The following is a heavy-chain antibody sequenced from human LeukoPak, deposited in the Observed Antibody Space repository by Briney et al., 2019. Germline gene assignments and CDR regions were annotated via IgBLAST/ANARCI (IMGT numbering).Heavy chain of an antibody. J-gene: IGHJ6*02. CDR2: ISSSSSYI. V-gene: IGHV3-21*01. CDR3: ARGSGWYYYYYGMGV. D-gene: IGHD6-19*01. CDR1: GFTFSSYS. Sequence: GGSLRLSCAASGFTFSSYSMNWVRQAPGKGLEWVSSISSSSSYIYYADSVKGRFTISRDNAKNSLYLQMNSLRAEDTAVYYCARGSGWYYYYYGMGVWGQGTTVTVSS.